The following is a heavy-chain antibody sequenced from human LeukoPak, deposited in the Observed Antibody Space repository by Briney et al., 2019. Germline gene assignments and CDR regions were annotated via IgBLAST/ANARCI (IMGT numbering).Heavy chain of an antibody. CDR1: GITFSSYG. J-gene: IGHJ4*02. Sequence: GGSLRLSCAASGITFSSYGMSWVRQAPGKGLEWVSGISGTGENTYYADSVKGRFTISRDNSKNTLYLQMNSLRAEDTAVYYCAKDSPTYYDYVWGSYRPPDYYDSSGPFDYWGQGTLVTVSS. D-gene: IGHD3-16*02. V-gene: IGHV3-23*01. CDR3: AKDSPTYYDYVWGSYRPPDYYDSSGPFDY. CDR2: ISGTGENT.